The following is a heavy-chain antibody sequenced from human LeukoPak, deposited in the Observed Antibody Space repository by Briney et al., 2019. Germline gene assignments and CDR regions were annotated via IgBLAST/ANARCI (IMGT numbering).Heavy chain of an antibody. CDR1: GGFISTYY. D-gene: IGHD4-23*01. CDR2: IFTSGIT. J-gene: IGHJ2*01. Sequence: SETLSLTCSVSGGFISTYYWSWIRQSPGKGLEWVGYIFTSGITNYNPSLKSRATISLDTSRNQVSLNLTSVTAADTAVYYCASNYGGNPVRWYFDLWGRGTLITVSS. CDR3: ASNYGGNPVRWYFDL. V-gene: IGHV4-4*09.